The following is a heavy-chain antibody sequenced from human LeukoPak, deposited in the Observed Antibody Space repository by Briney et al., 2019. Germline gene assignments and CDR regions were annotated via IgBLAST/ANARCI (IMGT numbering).Heavy chain of an antibody. Sequence: GGSRRLSCAASGFTFSSYAMHWVRQAPGKGQEYVSAISSNGGSTYYANSVKGRFTISRDNSKNTLYLQMGSLRAEDMAVYYCARSDPYSSGYAIDYWGQGTLVTVSS. CDR1: GFTFSSYA. V-gene: IGHV3-64*01. J-gene: IGHJ4*02. CDR3: ARSDPYSSGYAIDY. D-gene: IGHD3-22*01. CDR2: ISSNGGST.